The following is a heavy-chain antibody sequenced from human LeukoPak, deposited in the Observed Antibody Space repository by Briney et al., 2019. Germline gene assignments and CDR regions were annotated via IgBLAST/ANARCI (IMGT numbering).Heavy chain of an antibody. CDR3: ARDQDYYDSSGYDY. D-gene: IGHD3-22*01. CDR1: GYTFTSYG. CDR2: ISAYNGNT. Sequence: ASVKVSCKASGYTFTSYGISWVRQAPGQGLEWMGWISAYNGNTNYAQKLQGRVTMTTDTSTSTAYMELRSLRSDDTAVYYRARDQDYYDSSGYDYWGQGTLVTVSS. J-gene: IGHJ4*02. V-gene: IGHV1-18*01.